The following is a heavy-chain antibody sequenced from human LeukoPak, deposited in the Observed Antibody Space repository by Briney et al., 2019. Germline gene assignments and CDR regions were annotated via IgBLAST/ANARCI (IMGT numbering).Heavy chain of an antibody. D-gene: IGHD3-10*01. CDR3: ARDSALVRGAPHLLTA. V-gene: IGHV1-18*01. CDR1: GYSFSSYA. Sequence: ASVTDSCKTSGYSFSSYAVSWVRLAPGQGLEWMGWISSYNGDTNYSQKFQGRVTMTTATSTRAAYMELRSLRSDDTAVYYCARDSALVRGAPHLLTAWGQGTLVSVSS. CDR2: ISSYNGDT. J-gene: IGHJ5*02.